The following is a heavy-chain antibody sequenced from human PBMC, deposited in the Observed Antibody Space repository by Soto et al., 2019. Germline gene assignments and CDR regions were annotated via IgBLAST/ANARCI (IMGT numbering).Heavy chain of an antibody. D-gene: IGHD4-17*01. V-gene: IGHV1-18*01. J-gene: IGHJ2*01. CDR1: GYTFTSYG. Sequence: QVQLVQSGAEVKKPGASVKVSCKASGYTFTSYGISWVRQAPGQGLEWMGWISAYNGNTNYAQKLQGRVTMTTDTSTSTAYNELRSVRSDATAVYYCARDLVSYGEYYWYFDLWGRGTLVTVSS. CDR2: ISAYNGNT. CDR3: ARDLVSYGEYYWYFDL.